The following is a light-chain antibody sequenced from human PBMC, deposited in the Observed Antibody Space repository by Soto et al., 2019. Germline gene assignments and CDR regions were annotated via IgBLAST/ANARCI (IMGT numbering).Light chain of an antibody. V-gene: IGLV2-11*01. J-gene: IGLJ2*01. CDR3: CSYAGSYAVV. CDR2: DVT. CDR1: SSDVGGYNF. Sequence: QSALTQPRSVSGSPGQSVTVSCTGTSSDVGGYNFVSWYQQHPGKAPKLMIYDVTERPSGVPDRFSGSKSGNTASLTTSGLQAEDEADYYCCSYAGSYAVVFGGGTKLTVL.